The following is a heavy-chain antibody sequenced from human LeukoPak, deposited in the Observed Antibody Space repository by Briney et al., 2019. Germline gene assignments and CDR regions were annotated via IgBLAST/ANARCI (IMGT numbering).Heavy chain of an antibody. CDR2: IKQDGSEK. CDR1: GFTFSRYW. D-gene: IGHD4-17*01. V-gene: IGHV3-7*04. CDR3: ARDLDYGDYGVSEDYFDY. J-gene: IGHJ4*02. Sequence: GGSLRLSCAASGFTFSRYWMRWVRQAPGKGLERVANIKQDGSEKYYVDSVKGRFTISRDNAKNSLYLQMNSLRAEDTAVYYCARDLDYGDYGVSEDYFDYWGQGTLITVSS.